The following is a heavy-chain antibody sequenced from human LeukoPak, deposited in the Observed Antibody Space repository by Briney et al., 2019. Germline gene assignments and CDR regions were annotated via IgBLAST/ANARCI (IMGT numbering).Heavy chain of an antibody. V-gene: IGHV4-59*08. D-gene: IGHD6-6*01. CDR1: GDSLSGYY. CDR2: IYYSVST. J-gene: IGHJ4*02. CDR3: ARRMYGSSFDY. Sequence: PSETLSLTCAVSGDSLSGYYWSWIRQPPGKGLEWIGYIYYSVSTDYNPSLKSRVTISVDTSKNQFSLKLTSVTAADTAVYYCARRMYGSSFDYWGQGTLVTVSS.